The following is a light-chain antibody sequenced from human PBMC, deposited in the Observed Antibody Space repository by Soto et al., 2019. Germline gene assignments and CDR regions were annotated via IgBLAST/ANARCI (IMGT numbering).Light chain of an antibody. J-gene: IGLJ1*01. CDR3: SSYTSSSTLDV. CDR1: SSDVGGYNY. Sequence: ALNQPASLSGSPGQSITISCTGASSDVGGYNYVSWYQQHPGKAPKLMIYEVSNRPSGVSNRFSGSKSGNTASLTISGLQAEDEADYYCSSYTSSSTLDVFGTGTKVTVL. V-gene: IGLV2-14*01. CDR2: EVS.